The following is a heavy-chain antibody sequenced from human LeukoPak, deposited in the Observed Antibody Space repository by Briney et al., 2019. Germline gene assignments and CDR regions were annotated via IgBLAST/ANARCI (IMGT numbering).Heavy chain of an antibody. Sequence: SETLSLTCTVSGGSISSTSHYWAWIRQPPGKGPEWIGTIYYSGSTYYNPSLKSRVTISVDTSKNQFSLKLSSVTATDTAVYYCARHDCSSTSCYYYYGMDVWGHGNTVTVSS. D-gene: IGHD2-2*01. V-gene: IGHV4-39*01. J-gene: IGHJ6*02. CDR3: ARHDCSSTSCYYYYGMDV. CDR2: IYYSGST. CDR1: GGSISSTSHY.